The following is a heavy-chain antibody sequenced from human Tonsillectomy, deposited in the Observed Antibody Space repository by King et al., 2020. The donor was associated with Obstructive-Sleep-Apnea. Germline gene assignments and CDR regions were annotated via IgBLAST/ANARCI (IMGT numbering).Heavy chain of an antibody. D-gene: IGHD4-17*01. V-gene: IGHV4-31*03. J-gene: IGHJ4*02. Sequence: QLQESGPGLVKPSQTLSLTCTVSGGSISSGGYYWSWIRQHPGKGLEWIGYFYYSGSTYYNPSLKSRVTISVDTSKNQFSLKLSSVTAADTAVYYCARDKDYGDYSYFDYWGQGTLVTVSS. CDR2: FYYSGST. CDR1: GGSISSGGYY. CDR3: ARDKDYGDYSYFDY.